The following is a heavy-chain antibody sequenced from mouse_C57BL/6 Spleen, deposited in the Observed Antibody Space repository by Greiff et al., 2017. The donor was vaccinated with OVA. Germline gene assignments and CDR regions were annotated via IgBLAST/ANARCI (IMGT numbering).Heavy chain of an antibody. V-gene: IGHV1-82*01. CDR1: GYAFNSSW. J-gene: IGHJ1*03. CDR3: AYYYGSSYWYFDV. CDR2: IYPGDGDT. D-gene: IGHD1-1*01. Sequence: VQLQQSGPELVKPGASVKISCKASGYAFNSSWMNWVKQRPGKGLEWIGRIYPGDGDTNYNGKFKGKATLTADKSSSTAYMQLSSLTSEDSAVYVSAYYYGSSYWYFDVWGTGTTVTVSS.